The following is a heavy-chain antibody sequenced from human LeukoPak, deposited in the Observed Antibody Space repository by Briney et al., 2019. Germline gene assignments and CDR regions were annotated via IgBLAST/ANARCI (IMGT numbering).Heavy chain of an antibody. CDR3: ARRDYAAWFDP. CDR1: GDSITSGAYY. Sequence: SETLSLTCSVSGDSITSGAYYWAWLRQPPGKGLEWIGSVYYSGSIKYNPSLKGRVSISRDMSKNQFSLNLNSVNATDTAVYNCARRDYAAWFDPWGQGTLVTVSS. D-gene: IGHD4/OR15-4a*01. V-gene: IGHV4-39*07. CDR2: VYYSGSI. J-gene: IGHJ5*02.